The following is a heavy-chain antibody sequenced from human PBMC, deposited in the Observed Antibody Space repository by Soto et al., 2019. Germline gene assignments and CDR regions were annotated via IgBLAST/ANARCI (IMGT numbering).Heavy chain of an antibody. V-gene: IGHV3-23*01. CDR3: ARSSSSIIRGSFFDY. CDR1: GFTFRSYA. Sequence: GSLRLSCAASGFTFRSYAMSWVRQAPGKGLEWVSIISDSGTTTYYSDSVKGRFTISRDNSKNTLYLQMNSLRVEDTAVYYCARSSSSIIRGSFFDYWGQGTLVTVSS. CDR2: ISDSGTTT. D-gene: IGHD6-13*01. J-gene: IGHJ4*02.